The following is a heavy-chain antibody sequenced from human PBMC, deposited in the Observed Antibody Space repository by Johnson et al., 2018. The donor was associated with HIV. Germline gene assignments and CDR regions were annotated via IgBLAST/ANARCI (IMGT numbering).Heavy chain of an antibody. V-gene: IGHV3-30*18. Sequence: QVQLVESGGGVVQPGRSLRLSCAASGFTFRNYGIHWVRQAPGKGLEWVAVISYDGSDKYYADSVKGRFNITRDTSKNTLYLQMNTLRAEDTAVYYCANLPQPFHYYDSGRPNTFDIWGQGTMVTVSS. CDR3: ANLPQPFHYYDSGRPNTFDI. D-gene: IGHD3-10*01. CDR2: ISYDGSDK. CDR1: GFTFRNYG. J-gene: IGHJ3*02.